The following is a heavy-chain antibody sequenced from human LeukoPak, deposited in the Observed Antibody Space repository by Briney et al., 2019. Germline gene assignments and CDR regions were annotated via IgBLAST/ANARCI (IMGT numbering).Heavy chain of an antibody. CDR3: ARVQLAYSYGLFDN. Sequence: SETLSLTCTVSGGSISGYYWSWIRQPPGKGLEWIGYIYSTGSTNYNPSFKSRVTISVDTSKNQFSLKLRSVTAADTAVYYCARVQLAYSYGLFDNWGQGSLVTVSS. J-gene: IGHJ4*02. CDR1: GGSISGYY. D-gene: IGHD4-11*01. CDR2: IYSTGST. V-gene: IGHV4-59*12.